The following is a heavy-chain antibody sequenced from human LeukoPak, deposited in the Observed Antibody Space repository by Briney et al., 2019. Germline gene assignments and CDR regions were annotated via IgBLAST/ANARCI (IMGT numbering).Heavy chain of an antibody. CDR2: ISGSGGST. J-gene: IGHJ6*03. CDR1: GFTFSSYA. D-gene: IGHD5-18*01. V-gene: IGHV3-23*01. Sequence: GGSLRLSCAASGFTFSSYAMSWVRQAPGKGLEWVSAISGSGGSTYYADSVKGRFTISRDNSKNTLYLQMNSLRAEDTAVYYCAKFGYGFYYYYYYMDVWGKGTTVTFSS. CDR3: AKFGYGFYYYYYYMDV.